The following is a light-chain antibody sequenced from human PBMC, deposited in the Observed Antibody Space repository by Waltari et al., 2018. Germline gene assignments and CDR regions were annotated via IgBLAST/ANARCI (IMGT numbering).Light chain of an antibody. CDR2: GAS. J-gene: IGKJ4*01. CDR1: QSVSINY. CDR3: QQYGSSPLT. V-gene: IGKV3-20*01. Sequence: EIVLTQSPGTLSLYRGGSANLSCRASQSVSINYLAWYQQKPGQAPRLLIYGASSRATGIPDRFSGSGSGTDFTLTISRLEPEDFAVYYCQQYGSSPLTFGGGTKVEIK.